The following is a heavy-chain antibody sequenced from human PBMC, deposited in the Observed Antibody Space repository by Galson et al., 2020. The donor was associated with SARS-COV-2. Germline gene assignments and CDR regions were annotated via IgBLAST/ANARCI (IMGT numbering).Heavy chain of an antibody. CDR3: VKLYSSGWYS. Sequence: GESLKISCSASGFTFSGYLMHWVRQAPGKGLEYVSAISSDGGSTYYADSVKGRFTISRDNSKNTLYLQMSGLTPEDTAVYFCVKLYSSGWYSWGQGTLVTVSS. CDR2: ISSDGGST. CDR1: GFTFSGYL. J-gene: IGHJ4*02. V-gene: IGHV3-64D*08. D-gene: IGHD6-19*01.